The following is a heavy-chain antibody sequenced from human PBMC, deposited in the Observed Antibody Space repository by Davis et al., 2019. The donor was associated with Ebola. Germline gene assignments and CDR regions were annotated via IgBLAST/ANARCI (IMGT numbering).Heavy chain of an antibody. J-gene: IGHJ5*02. CDR1: GYPFTSYG. CDR2: ISAYNGNT. CDR3: ARTIAETNWFDT. Sequence: ASVKVSCKASGYPFTSYGISWVRQAPGQGLEWMGWISAYNGNTNYAQKLQGRVTMTTETSTSTAYMELRSLRSDDTAVYYCARTIAETNWFDTWGQGTLVTVSS. D-gene: IGHD6-13*01. V-gene: IGHV1-18*04.